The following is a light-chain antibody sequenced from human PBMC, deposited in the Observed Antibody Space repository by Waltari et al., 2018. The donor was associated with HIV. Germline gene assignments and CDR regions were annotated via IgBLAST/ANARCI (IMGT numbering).Light chain of an antibody. Sequence: QSVLTQPPSVSGAPGQRVTIPCTGSSPNIGAGSAVPWYQQLPGTAPKLLIYGNSNRPSGVPDRFSGSKSGTSASLAITGLQAEDEADYYCQSYDSSLSGWVFGGGTKLTVL. CDR1: SPNIGAGSA. CDR2: GNS. V-gene: IGLV1-40*01. J-gene: IGLJ3*02. CDR3: QSYDSSLSGWV.